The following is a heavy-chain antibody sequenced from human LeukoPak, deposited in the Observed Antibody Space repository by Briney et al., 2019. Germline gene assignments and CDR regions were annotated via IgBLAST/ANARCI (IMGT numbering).Heavy chain of an antibody. CDR2: FDPEDGET. V-gene: IGHV1-24*01. Sequence: RASVKVSCKVSGYTLTELSMHWVRQAPGKGLEWMGGFDPEDGETIYAQKFQGRVTMTEDTSTDTAYMELSSLRSEDTAVYYCATAVGRAGYYYYYYMDVWGKGTTVTVSS. J-gene: IGHJ6*03. CDR1: GYTLTELS. CDR3: ATAVGRAGYYYYYYMDV. D-gene: IGHD3-10*01.